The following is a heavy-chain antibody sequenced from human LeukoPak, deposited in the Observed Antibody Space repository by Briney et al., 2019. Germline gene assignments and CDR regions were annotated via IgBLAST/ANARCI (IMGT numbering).Heavy chain of an antibody. CDR2: IYPCASDT. CDR3: ARQNVGGSYCSLSDAFDI. J-gene: IGHJ3*02. Sequence: GESLKISCKGSGYSFTSYWIGWVRQMPGKGLELMGIIYPCASDTRYSPSFQGQVTISADKAISTAYLQWSSLKAADPAMYCCARQNVGGSYCSLSDAFDIWGQGTMVTVSS. CDR1: GYSFTSYW. D-gene: IGHD1-26*01. V-gene: IGHV5-51*01.